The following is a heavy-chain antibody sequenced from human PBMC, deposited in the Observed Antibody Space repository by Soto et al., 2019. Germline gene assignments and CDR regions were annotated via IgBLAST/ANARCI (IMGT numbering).Heavy chain of an antibody. J-gene: IGHJ4*02. D-gene: IGHD6-19*01. CDR1: GFTFSSYA. V-gene: IGHV3-30-3*01. CDR2: ISYDGSNK. CDR3: ARAPSSGWYYFDY. Sequence: QVQLVESGGGVVQPGGSLRLSCAASGFTFSSYAMHWVRQAPGKGLEWVAVISYDGSNKYYADSVKGRFTISRDNSKNTLYLQMNSLRAEDTAVYYCARAPSSGWYYFDYWGQGTLVTVSS.